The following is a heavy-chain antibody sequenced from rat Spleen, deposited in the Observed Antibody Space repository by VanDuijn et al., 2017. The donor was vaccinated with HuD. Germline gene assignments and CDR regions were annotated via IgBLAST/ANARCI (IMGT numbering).Heavy chain of an antibody. CDR1: GFTFSDYY. D-gene: IGHD1-2*01. J-gene: IGHJ2*01. V-gene: IGHV5-29*01. CDR3: ARRVYSNYPYFDY. Sequence: EVQLVESDGGLVQPGRSLKLSCAASGFTFSDYYMAWVRQAPTKGLEWVATISYDGSSTYYRDSVKGRFTISRDNVKSTLYLQMDSLRSEDTATYYCARRVYSNYPYFDYWGQGVMVTVSS. CDR2: ISYDGSST.